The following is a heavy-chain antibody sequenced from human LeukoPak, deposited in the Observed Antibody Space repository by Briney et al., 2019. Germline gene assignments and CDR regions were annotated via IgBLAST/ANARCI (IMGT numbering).Heavy chain of an antibody. CDR3: ARVYATSSSWYGDFDY. Sequence: PGGSLRLSCAASGFTFSSYSMNWVRQAPGKGLEWVSYISSSSSTIYFADSVKGRFTISRDNAENSLYLQMNSLRAEDTAVYYCARVYATSSSWYGDFDYWGQGILVAVSS. CDR2: ISSSSSTI. J-gene: IGHJ4*02. CDR1: GFTFSSYS. V-gene: IGHV3-48*01. D-gene: IGHD6-13*01.